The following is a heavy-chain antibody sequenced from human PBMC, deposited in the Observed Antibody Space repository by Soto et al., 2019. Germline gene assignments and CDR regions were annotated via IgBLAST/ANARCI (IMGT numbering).Heavy chain of an antibody. J-gene: IGHJ5*02. V-gene: IGHV3-33*01. Sequence: GGSLRLSCAASGFTFSSHCMHWVRQAPGKGLEWVAVIWYDGSNKYYADYVKGRFTISRDNSKNMVYLQMNNVRADDTAVYYCARWDDGRKFDPWGQGTLVTVSS. D-gene: IGHD1-26*01. CDR3: ARWDDGRKFDP. CDR1: GFTFSSHC. CDR2: IWYDGSNK.